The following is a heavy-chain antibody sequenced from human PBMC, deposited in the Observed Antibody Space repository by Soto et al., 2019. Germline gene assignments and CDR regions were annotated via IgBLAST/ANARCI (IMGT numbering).Heavy chain of an antibody. CDR2: INAGNGNT. Sequence: ASVKVSCKASEYTFTSYVMHWVRQAPGQSLEWMGWINAGNGNTKYSQKFQDRVTITRDTSASTAYMELSSLRSEDTAVYYCARDLSGYSYGYPDYYYYGMDVWGQGTTVTVSS. D-gene: IGHD5-18*01. CDR1: EYTFTSYV. J-gene: IGHJ6*02. V-gene: IGHV1-3*01. CDR3: ARDLSGYSYGYPDYYYYGMDV.